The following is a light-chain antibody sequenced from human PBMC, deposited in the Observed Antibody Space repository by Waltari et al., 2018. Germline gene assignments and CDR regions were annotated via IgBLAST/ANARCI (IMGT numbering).Light chain of an antibody. CDR3: CSYVGLGTYV. CDR2: EVT. J-gene: IGLJ1*01. CDR1: SRDVGNYTL. Sequence: QSGLAQPSPPSASPGPAIPIPRPGTSRDVGNYTLISVYQHRPGNAPRLLIYEVTKRAPGTSDRFSASKSGNTASLSISGLQAQEDEADYYCCSYVGLGTYVFGTGTKVTV. V-gene: IGLV2-23*02.